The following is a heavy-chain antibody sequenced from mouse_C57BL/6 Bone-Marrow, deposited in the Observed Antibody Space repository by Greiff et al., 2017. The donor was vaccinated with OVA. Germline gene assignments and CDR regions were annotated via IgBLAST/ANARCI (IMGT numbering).Heavy chain of an antibody. D-gene: IGHD5-1-1*01. CDR3: TQPYQAWFAY. CDR2: IDPENGDT. V-gene: IGHV14-4*01. CDR1: GFNIKDDY. J-gene: IGHJ3*01. Sequence: VQLQQSGAELVRPGASVKLSCTASGFNIKDDYMHWVKQRPEQGLEWIGWIDPENGDTEYASKFQGKATITADTSSNTAYLQLSSLTSEDTAVYYCTQPYQAWFAYWGQGTLVTVSA.